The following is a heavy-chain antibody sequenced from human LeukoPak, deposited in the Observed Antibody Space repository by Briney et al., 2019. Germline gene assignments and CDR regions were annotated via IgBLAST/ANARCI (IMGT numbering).Heavy chain of an antibody. D-gene: IGHD1-26*01. Sequence: SQTLSLTCNVSGGSISSGGSRWSWIRQHPGKGLEWIGYIYYSGSTYYNPSLESRLTMSVDTSKNQFSLHLTSVTAADTAVYYCARAYGSYSPWGLWGQGTLVTVSS. V-gene: IGHV4-31*03. CDR2: IYYSGST. CDR3: ARAYGSYSPWGL. CDR1: GGSISSGGSR. J-gene: IGHJ4*02.